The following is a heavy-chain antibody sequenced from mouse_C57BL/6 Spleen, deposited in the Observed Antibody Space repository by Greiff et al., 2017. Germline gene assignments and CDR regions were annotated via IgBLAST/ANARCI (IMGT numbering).Heavy chain of an antibody. CDR3: ARAFPDWYFDV. CDR1: GFTFSDYY. Sequence: EVQRVESEGGLVQPGSSMKLSCTASGFTFSDYYMAWVRQVPEKGLEWVANINYDGSSTYYLDSLKSRFIISRDNAKNILYLQMSSLKSEDTATYYCARAFPDWYFDVWGTGTTVTVSS. J-gene: IGHJ1*03. CDR2: INYDGSST. V-gene: IGHV5-16*01.